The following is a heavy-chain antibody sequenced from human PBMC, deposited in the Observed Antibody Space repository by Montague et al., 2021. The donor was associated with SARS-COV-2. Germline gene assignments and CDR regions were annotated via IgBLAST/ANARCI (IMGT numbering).Heavy chain of an antibody. CDR3: ARATRSIVVLNWFDP. D-gene: IGHD3-22*01. V-gene: IGHV4-31*03. Sequence: TLSLTCTVSGGSISSGGYYWSWIRQHPGKGLEWIGYIYYSGSTYYNPSLKSRVTISVDTSKNQFSLKLSSVTAADTAVYYCARATRSIVVLNWFDPWGQGTLVTVFS. CDR2: IYYSGST. CDR1: GGSISSGGYY. J-gene: IGHJ5*02.